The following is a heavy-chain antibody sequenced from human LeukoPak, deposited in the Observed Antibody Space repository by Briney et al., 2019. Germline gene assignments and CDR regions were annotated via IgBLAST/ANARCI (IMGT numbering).Heavy chain of an antibody. V-gene: IGHV1-69*05. CDR2: IIPIFGTA. Sequence: SVKVSCXASGGTFSSYAISWVRLAPGQGLEWMGGIIPIFGTANYAQKFQGRVTITTDESTSTAYMELSSLRSEDTAVYYCASPYSSGWYAEHEPFDYWGQGTLVTVSS. CDR1: GGTFSSYA. D-gene: IGHD6-19*01. J-gene: IGHJ4*02. CDR3: ASPYSSGWYAEHEPFDY.